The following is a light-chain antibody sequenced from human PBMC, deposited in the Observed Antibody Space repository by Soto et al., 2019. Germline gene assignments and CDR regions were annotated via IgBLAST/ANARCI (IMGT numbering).Light chain of an antibody. Sequence: IHLTHSPSALSASLVDRVTINCRASQGISSYLAWYQQKPGKAPKLLIYAASTLQSGVPSRFSGSGSGTDFTLTISSLQPEDFATYYCQQLNSYPLAFGGGTKVDI. V-gene: IGKV1-9*01. CDR2: AAS. J-gene: IGKJ4*01. CDR3: QQLNSYPLA. CDR1: QGISSY.